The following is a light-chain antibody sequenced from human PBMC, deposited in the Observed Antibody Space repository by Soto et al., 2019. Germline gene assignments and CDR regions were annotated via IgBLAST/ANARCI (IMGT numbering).Light chain of an antibody. J-gene: IGLJ3*02. Sequence: QSALTQPPSVSGAPGQSVTISCTGGASNIGANYDVHWYQQLPGTAPKLLIYGTSNRPSGVPDRFSGSMSGTSASLAITGLQAEDEAHYFCQSYDFTLGAFWVFGGGTKVTVL. CDR3: QSYDFTLGAFWV. CDR2: GTS. CDR1: ASNIGANYD. V-gene: IGLV1-40*01.